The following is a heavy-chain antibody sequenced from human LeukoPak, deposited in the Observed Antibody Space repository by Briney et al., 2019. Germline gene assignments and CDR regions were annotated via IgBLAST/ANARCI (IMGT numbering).Heavy chain of an antibody. Sequence: GEXXXISXKGSGYSFTSYWIGWVRQMPGXXXXWMGIIYPGDSDTRYSPSFQGQVTISADKSISTAYLQWSSLKASDTAMYYCARSSGYDLVDPNWGQGTLVTVSS. CDR1: GYSFTSYW. D-gene: IGHD5-12*01. J-gene: IGHJ4*02. V-gene: IGHV5-51*01. CDR3: ARSSGYDLVDPN. CDR2: IYPGDSDT.